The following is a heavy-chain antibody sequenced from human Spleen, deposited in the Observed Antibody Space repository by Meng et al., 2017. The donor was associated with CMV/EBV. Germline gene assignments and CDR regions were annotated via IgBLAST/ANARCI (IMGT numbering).Heavy chain of an antibody. CDR2: INDSGST. Sequence: CSVFGDSVSGYYRSWIRQPPGKGLEWIGEINDSGSTSYNPSLKGRVTILIDTAKNQFSLRLSSVTAADTAVYYCARDCTNDVCFFNYWGQGSLVTVSS. J-gene: IGHJ4*02. CDR3: ARDCTNDVCFFNY. V-gene: IGHV4-34*01. D-gene: IGHD2-8*01. CDR1: GDSVSGYY.